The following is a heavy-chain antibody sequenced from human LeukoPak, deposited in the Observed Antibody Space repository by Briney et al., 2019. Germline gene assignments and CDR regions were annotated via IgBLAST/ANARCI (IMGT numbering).Heavy chain of an antibody. CDR2: ISYTGST. D-gene: IGHD3-22*01. CDR1: GGSITSYS. V-gene: IGHV4-59*12. CDR3: ARGRSYDSSGYYY. J-gene: IGHJ4*02. Sequence: MTSETLSLTCTVSGGSITSYSWSWMRQPPGKGLEWIGYISYTGSTTYNPSLEGRVTISVDTSKNQFSLKLSSVTAADTAVYYCARGRSYDSSGYYYSGQGTLVTVSS.